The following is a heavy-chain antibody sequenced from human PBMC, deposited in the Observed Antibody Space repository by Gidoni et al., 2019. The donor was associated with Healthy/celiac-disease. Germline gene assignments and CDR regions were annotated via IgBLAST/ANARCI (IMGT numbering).Heavy chain of an antibody. CDR3: TGEVVAATSFDP. J-gene: IGHJ5*02. CDR2: IRSKAYGGTT. CDR1: GFTFGDYA. Sequence: EVQLVGSGGGLVKPGRSLRLACTAPGFTFGDYAMSWFRQAPGQGLEWVGFIRSKAYGGTTEYAASVKGRFTIARDASTSIAYLQMNSLKTEDTAVYYCTGEVVAATSFDPWGQGTLVTVSS. V-gene: IGHV3-49*05. D-gene: IGHD2-15*01.